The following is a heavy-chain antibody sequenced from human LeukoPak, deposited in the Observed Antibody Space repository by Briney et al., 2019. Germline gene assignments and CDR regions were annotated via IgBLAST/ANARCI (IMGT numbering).Heavy chain of an antibody. V-gene: IGHV3-7*01. J-gene: IGHJ4*02. CDR2: IKKDGSEK. CDR1: GFTFSDYW. CDR3: ARHLSGVTGYTYGRGIDY. D-gene: IGHD5-18*01. Sequence: GGSLRLSCAASGFTFSDYWMNWVRQAPGKGLEWVANIKKDGSEKYYVDSVKGRFTISRDNAKKSLYLQMNSLRAEDTAVYYCARHLSGVTGYTYGRGIDYWGQGTLVTVSS.